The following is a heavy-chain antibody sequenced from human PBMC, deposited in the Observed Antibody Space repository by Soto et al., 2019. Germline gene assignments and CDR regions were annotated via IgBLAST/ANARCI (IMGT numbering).Heavy chain of an antibody. CDR2: IYWDDSK. CDR3: AHKGPEDWPLDY. D-gene: IGHD3-9*01. CDR1: GFSLSTSGVG. V-gene: IGHV2-5*02. J-gene: IGHJ4*02. Sequence: QITLKESGPTLVRPTQTLTLTCAFSGFSLSTSGVGVGWIRQPPGKALEWLAVIYWDDSKHYSPSPRSRVTITKDTSKNQVVLTMTNMDPMDTGTYYGAHKGPEDWPLDYWGQGTLVTVSS.